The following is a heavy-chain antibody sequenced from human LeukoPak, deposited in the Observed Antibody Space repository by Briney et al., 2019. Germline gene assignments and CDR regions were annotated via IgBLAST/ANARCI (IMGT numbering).Heavy chain of an antibody. V-gene: IGHV3-23*01. CDR1: GGSISSSSYY. Sequence: ETLSLTCTVSGGSISSSSYYWGWIRQPPGKGLEWVSAISGSGGSTYYADSVKGRFTISRDNSKNTLYLQMNSLRAEDTAVYYCAKDRMVRGVIGVWGKGTTVTISS. CDR3: AKDRMVRGVIGV. CDR2: ISGSGGST. J-gene: IGHJ6*04. D-gene: IGHD3-10*01.